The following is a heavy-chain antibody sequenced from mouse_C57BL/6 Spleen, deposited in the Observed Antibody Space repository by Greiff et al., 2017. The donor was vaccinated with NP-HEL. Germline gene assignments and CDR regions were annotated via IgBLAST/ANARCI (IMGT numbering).Heavy chain of an antibody. Sequence: QVQLQQPGAELVKPGASVKLSCKASGYTFTSYWMQWVKQRPGQGLEWIGEIDTSDSYTNYNQKFKGKATLTVDTSSSTAYMQLSSLTSEDSAVYYCARSMVTKMDYWGQGTSVTVSS. V-gene: IGHV1-50*01. CDR2: IDTSDSYT. CDR3: ARSMVTKMDY. CDR1: GYTFTSYW. J-gene: IGHJ4*01. D-gene: IGHD2-2*01.